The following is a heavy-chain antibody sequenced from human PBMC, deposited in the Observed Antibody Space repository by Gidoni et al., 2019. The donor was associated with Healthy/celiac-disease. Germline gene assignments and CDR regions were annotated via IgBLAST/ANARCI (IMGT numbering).Heavy chain of an antibody. Sequence: QVQLQQWGAGLLKPSETRSLACAVNGGSFRGYYWSWIPQPPGKGLEWIGESNHSGSTNYNPALKSRVTIAVDASKNQFSLKLSSVTAADTAVYDCARGDPFYRRNGWFDPWGQGTLVTVSS. J-gene: IGHJ5*02. CDR2: SNHSGST. D-gene: IGHD2-8*01. CDR3: ARGDPFYRRNGWFDP. V-gene: IGHV4-34*01. CDR1: GGSFRGYY.